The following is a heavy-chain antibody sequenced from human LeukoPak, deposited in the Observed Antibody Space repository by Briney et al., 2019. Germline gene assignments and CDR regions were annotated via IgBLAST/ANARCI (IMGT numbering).Heavy chain of an antibody. V-gene: IGHV4-30-4*08. Sequence: SETLSLTCTVSGGSISSGDYYWSWIRQPPGKGLEWIGYIYYSGSTYYNPSLKSRVTISVDTSKNQFSLKLSSVTAADTAVYYCARRSSIAALPFDYWGQGTLVTVSS. J-gene: IGHJ4*02. CDR1: GGSISSGDYY. CDR2: IYYSGST. D-gene: IGHD6-6*01. CDR3: ARRSSIAALPFDY.